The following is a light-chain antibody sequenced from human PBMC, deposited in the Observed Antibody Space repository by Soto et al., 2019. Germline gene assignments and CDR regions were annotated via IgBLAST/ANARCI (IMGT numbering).Light chain of an antibody. V-gene: IGKV1-33*01. CDR2: DSS. CDR1: QDIFGF. Sequence: DIQMTQSPSSLSASVGDTVSIICQATQDIFGFLNRYQIKPGKAPKLLISDSSNLKRGVPSRFSGSGSGTNFSLPITGLQLEDFAMYYCQQYDDLPLTFGGGTQVDIK. CDR3: QQYDDLPLT. J-gene: IGKJ4*01.